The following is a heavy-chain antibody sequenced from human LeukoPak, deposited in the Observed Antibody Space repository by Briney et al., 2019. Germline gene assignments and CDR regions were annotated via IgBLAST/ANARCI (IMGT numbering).Heavy chain of an antibody. CDR1: GFTFSSYA. Sequence: GGSLRLSCAASGFTFSSYAMSWVRQAPGKGLEWVSAISGSGGSTYYTDSVKGRFTISRDNSKNTLYLQMNSLRAEDTAVYYCASTGGHSSGYYYPGYWGQGTLVTVSS. J-gene: IGHJ4*02. CDR2: ISGSGGST. CDR3: ASTGGHSSGYYYPGY. V-gene: IGHV3-23*01. D-gene: IGHD3-22*01.